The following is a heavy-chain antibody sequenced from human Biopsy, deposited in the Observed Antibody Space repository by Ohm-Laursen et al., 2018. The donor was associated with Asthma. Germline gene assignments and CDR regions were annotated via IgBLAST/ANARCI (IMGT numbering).Heavy chain of an antibody. V-gene: IGHV1-69*13. CDR1: GDSFSNYA. Sequence: SVKVSCKASGDSFSNYAISWVRQAPGQGLEWMGGLIPVLGTPDHAQMFEGRVTITADESTSTAYKELSSLSPEDMAVYYCARGYSGSDRIVYYYSGLEVWGQGTTVTVSS. D-gene: IGHD5-12*01. CDR2: LIPVLGTP. CDR3: ARGYSGSDRIVYYYSGLEV. J-gene: IGHJ6*02.